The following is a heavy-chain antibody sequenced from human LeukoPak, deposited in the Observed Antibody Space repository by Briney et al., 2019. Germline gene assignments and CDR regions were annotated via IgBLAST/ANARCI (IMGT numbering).Heavy chain of an antibody. D-gene: IGHD2-21*02. Sequence: SETLSLTCTVSGVSMSSGAFYWSWIRQHPGKGLEWIGNIYYSGSTYYNPSLKSRVTISVDRSKNQFSLKLTSVTAADTAVYYCARDVVVTSSPDAFDIWGQGTMVTVSS. V-gene: IGHV4-31*03. CDR1: GVSMSSGAFY. CDR2: IYYSGST. J-gene: IGHJ3*02. CDR3: ARDVVVTSSPDAFDI.